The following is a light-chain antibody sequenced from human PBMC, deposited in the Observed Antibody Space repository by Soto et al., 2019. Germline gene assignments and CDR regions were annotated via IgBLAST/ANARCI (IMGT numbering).Light chain of an antibody. J-gene: IGKJ1*01. CDR3: LQGHDAPWT. Sequence: PLTGSPSSLSASAGGSVTITCRASQSISSYLNWYQQKPGKAPKLLIYTASSLQSGVPSRFSGSGSGTDFTLTISSLEPEDFATYFCLQGHDAPWTFGHGTKVDIK. CDR1: QSISSY. CDR2: TAS. V-gene: IGKV1-39*01.